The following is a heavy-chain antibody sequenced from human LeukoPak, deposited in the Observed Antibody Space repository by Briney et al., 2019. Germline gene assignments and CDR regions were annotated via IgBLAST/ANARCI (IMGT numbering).Heavy chain of an antibody. CDR1: GFTFSNYG. V-gene: IGHV3-30*03. J-gene: IGHJ4*02. D-gene: IGHD2-15*01. Sequence: QTGGSLRLSCAASGFTFSNYGMHWVRQAPGKGLEWVAVISDDGTNEYYVDSMKGRFTISRDSSKNTLYLQMNSLRVEDTAVYYCAGGLLGCRRGSCYPTDYWGQGTLVIVSS. CDR2: ISDDGTNE. CDR3: AGGLLGCRRGSCYPTDY.